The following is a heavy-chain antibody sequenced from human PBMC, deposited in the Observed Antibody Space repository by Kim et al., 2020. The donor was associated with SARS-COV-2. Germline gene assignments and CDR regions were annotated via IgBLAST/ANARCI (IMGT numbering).Heavy chain of an antibody. Sequence: GGSLRLSCAASGFTFSNAWMSWVRQAPGKGLEWVGRIKSKTDGGTTDYAAPVKGRFTISRDDSKNTLYLQMNSLKTEDTAVYYCTTSHDHEYGIDFGVVIIPQHHDAFDIWGQGTMVTVSS. J-gene: IGHJ3*02. D-gene: IGHD3-3*01. V-gene: IGHV3-15*01. CDR1: GFTFSNAW. CDR2: IKSKTDGGTT. CDR3: TTSHDHEYGIDFGVVIIPQHHDAFDI.